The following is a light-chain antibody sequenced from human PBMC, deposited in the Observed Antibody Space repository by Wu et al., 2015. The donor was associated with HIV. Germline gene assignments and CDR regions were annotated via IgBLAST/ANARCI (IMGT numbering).Light chain of an antibody. CDR3: QQYDSSIT. Sequence: EIVLTQSPGTLSLSPGEGATLSCRASQSVSNNYFAWFHQKPGQAPRLLIYSASSRATGVPDRFSGSGSGTDFTLTITRLEPEDFAVYYCQQYDSSITFGQGTRLDIK. V-gene: IGKV3-20*01. CDR2: SAS. CDR1: QSVSNNY. J-gene: IGKJ5*01.